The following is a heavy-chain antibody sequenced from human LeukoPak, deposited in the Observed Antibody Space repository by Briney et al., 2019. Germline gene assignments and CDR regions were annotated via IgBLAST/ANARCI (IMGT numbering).Heavy chain of an antibody. J-gene: IGHJ4*02. V-gene: IGHV3-21*01. CDR2: ISSSSSYI. Sequence: GGSLRLSCAASGFTFSSYSMNWVRQAPGKGLEWVSSISSSSSYIYYADSVKGRFTISRDNAKNSLYLQMNSLRAEDTAVYYCARWLPYGGFVDYWGQGTLVTVSS. D-gene: IGHD5-12*01. CDR1: GFTFSSYS. CDR3: ARWLPYGGFVDY.